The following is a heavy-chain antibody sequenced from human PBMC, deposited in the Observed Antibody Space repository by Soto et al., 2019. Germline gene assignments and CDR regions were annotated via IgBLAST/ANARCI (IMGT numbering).Heavy chain of an antibody. CDR1: GFTFSSYA. D-gene: IGHD3-3*01. V-gene: IGHV3-23*01. CDR3: ASLEMATMQG. CDR2: IGASGAGT. J-gene: IGHJ4*02. Sequence: EVQLLESGGGLVQPGGSLRLSCAASGFTFSSYAMSWVRQAPGKGLEWVSAIGASGAGTYYAEYVKGRFTISRDNSKNSLYLQMNSLRAEDTAVYYCASLEMATMQGWGQRTLVTVSS.